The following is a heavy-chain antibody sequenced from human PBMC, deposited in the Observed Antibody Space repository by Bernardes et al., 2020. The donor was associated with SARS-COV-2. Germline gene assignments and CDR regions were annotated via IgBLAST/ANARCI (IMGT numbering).Heavy chain of an antibody. V-gene: IGHV4-59*01. CDR3: ASRYCSGGSCKGGWYFDL. J-gene: IGHJ2*01. D-gene: IGHD2-15*01. Sequence: SETLSLTCTVSGGSISSYYWSWIRQPPGKGLEWIGYIYYSGSTNYNPSLKSRVTISVDTSKNQFSLKLSSVTAADTAVYYCASRYCSGGSCKGGWYFDLWGRGTLVTVSS. CDR1: GGSISSYY. CDR2: IYYSGST.